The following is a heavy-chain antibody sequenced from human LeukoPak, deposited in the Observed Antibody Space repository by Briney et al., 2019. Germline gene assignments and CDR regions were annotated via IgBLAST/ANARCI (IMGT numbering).Heavy chain of an antibody. Sequence: SVKVSCKASGGTFSSYAISWVRQAPGQGREWMGGIIPIFGTANYAQKFQGRVTITADESTSTAYMELSSLRSEDTAVYYCARSTYYDFWSGYYSPNPIDYWGQGTLVTVSS. V-gene: IGHV1-69*13. CDR1: GGTFSSYA. CDR2: IIPIFGTA. J-gene: IGHJ4*02. D-gene: IGHD3-3*01. CDR3: ARSTYYDFWSGYYSPNPIDY.